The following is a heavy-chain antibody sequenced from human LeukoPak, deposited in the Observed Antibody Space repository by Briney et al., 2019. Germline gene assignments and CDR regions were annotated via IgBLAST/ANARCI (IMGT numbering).Heavy chain of an antibody. CDR1: GFTFSSYA. V-gene: IGHV3-30-3*01. Sequence: GGSLRLSCAASGFTFSSYAMHWVRQAPGKGLEGVAGISYDGSNKYHADSVKGRFTISRDNSKNTLYLQMNSLRVEDTAVYYCARPMTMSKDAFDIWGQGTMVTVSS. CDR2: ISYDGSNK. CDR3: ARPMTMSKDAFDI. J-gene: IGHJ3*02. D-gene: IGHD4/OR15-4a*01.